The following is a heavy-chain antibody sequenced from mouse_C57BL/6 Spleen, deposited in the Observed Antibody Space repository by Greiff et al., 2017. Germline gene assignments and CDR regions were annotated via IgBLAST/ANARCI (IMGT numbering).Heavy chain of an antibody. J-gene: IGHJ3*01. CDR2: INPNNGGT. CDR1: GYTFTDYY. Sequence: VQLQQSGPELVKPGASVKISCKASGYTFTDYYMNWVKQSHGKSLEWIGDINPNNGGTSYIQKFKGKATLTVDKSSSTAYMELRSLTSEDSAVYYCARSNYGYDDRFAYWGQGTLVTVSA. CDR3: ARSNYGYDDRFAY. V-gene: IGHV1-26*01. D-gene: IGHD2-2*01.